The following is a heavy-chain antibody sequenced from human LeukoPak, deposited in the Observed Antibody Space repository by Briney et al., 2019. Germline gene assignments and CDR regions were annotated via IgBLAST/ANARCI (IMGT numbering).Heavy chain of an antibody. CDR1: GYTFTGHF. D-gene: IGHD1-26*01. Sequence: ASVKVSCKASGYTFTGHFIYWVRQAPGQGLEWMGWSNPNSGDTNYAQKFQGRVTMTRDTSISTVYMELSRVRSDDTAVYYCAREYSRYSGTYYDYWGQGTLVTVSS. V-gene: IGHV1-2*02. CDR2: SNPNSGDT. J-gene: IGHJ4*02. CDR3: AREYSRYSGTYYDY.